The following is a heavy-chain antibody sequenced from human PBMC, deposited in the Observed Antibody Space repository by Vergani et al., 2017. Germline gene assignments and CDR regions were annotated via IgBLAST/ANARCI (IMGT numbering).Heavy chain of an antibody. CDR3: ARAGIWLPNN. Sequence: QVQLQQWGPGLVKPSETLSLTCVVHGGSLSGSYWSWIRQPPGKGLEWIGEINHSGSANYNPSLQSRVTISIDTSKNQFSLRLFSVTAADTAVYYCARAGIWLPNNWGQGTLVTVS. CDR1: GGSLSGSY. J-gene: IGHJ4*02. D-gene: IGHD3-9*01. CDR2: INHSGSA. V-gene: IGHV4-34*02.